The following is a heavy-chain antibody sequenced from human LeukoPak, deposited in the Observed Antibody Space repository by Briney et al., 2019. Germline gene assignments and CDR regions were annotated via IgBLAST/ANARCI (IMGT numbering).Heavy chain of an antibody. V-gene: IGHV3-21*01. J-gene: IGHJ4*02. CDR3: ARENGVVPAATLDY. CDR2: ISSSSSYI. CDR1: GFTFSSSS. D-gene: IGHD2-2*01. Sequence: GGSLRLSCAASGFTFSSSSMNWVRQAPGKGLEWVSSISSSSSYIYYADSVKGRFTISRDNAKNSLYLQMNSLRAEGTAVYYCARENGVVPAATLDYWGQGTLVTVSS.